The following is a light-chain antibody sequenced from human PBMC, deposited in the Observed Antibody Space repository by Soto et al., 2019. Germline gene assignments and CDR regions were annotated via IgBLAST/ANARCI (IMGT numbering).Light chain of an antibody. V-gene: IGKV3-11*01. CDR3: QQRSDWQYT. CDR2: DAT. CDR1: QRITSY. J-gene: IGKJ2*01. Sequence: EVVLTQSPATLSLSPGERATLSCRASQRITSYLAWYQQRPGQAPRLLMYDATNRASGVPARFSGSKSGTDFTLTICSLQPEDFAVYFCQQRSDWQYTFGQGTKVE.